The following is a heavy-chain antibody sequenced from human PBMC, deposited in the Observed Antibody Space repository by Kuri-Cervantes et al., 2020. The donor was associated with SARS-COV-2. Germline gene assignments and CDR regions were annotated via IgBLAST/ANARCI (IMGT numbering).Heavy chain of an antibody. J-gene: IGHJ4*02. CDR1: GFTFANYY. V-gene: IGHV3-7*05. CDR3: ARSYGVRYVPFDH. CDR2: IKFDGSDK. Sequence: GGSRRLSWAASGFTFANYYISWVRQSPGKGLEWVANIKFDGSDKYYVDSVRGRFTISRDNAKNSLFLQLNSLTAADTAVYYCARSYGVRYVPFDHWGPGTLVTVSS. D-gene: IGHD4-17*01.